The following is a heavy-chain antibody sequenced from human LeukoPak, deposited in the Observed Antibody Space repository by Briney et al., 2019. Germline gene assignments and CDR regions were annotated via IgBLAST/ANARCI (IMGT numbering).Heavy chain of an antibody. CDR3: AKVPVWQQLVDY. Sequence: PGGSPRLSCAASGFTFSSYSMSWVRQAPGKGLEWVSGITVAGDTYYADSLKGRFTISRDNSRNTLYLQMNSLRADDTAVYYCAKVPVWQQLVDYWGQGTLVTVSS. D-gene: IGHD6-13*01. J-gene: IGHJ4*02. CDR2: ITVAGDT. CDR1: GFTFSSYS. V-gene: IGHV3-23*01.